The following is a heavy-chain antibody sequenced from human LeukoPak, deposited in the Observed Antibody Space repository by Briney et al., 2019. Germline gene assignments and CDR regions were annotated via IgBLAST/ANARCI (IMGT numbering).Heavy chain of an antibody. V-gene: IGHV3-53*01. D-gene: IGHD4-17*01. Sequence: GGSLRLSCTASGFTVSSNYMSWVRQAPGKGLEWVSVIYSGGSTYYADSVKGRFTISRDNSKNTLYLRMNSLRAEDTAVYYCARAPSYGDYTFDYWGQGTLVTVSS. CDR1: GFTVSSNY. J-gene: IGHJ4*02. CDR2: IYSGGST. CDR3: ARAPSYGDYTFDY.